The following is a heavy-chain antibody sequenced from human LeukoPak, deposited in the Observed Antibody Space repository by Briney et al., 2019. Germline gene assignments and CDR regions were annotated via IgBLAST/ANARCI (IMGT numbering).Heavy chain of an antibody. V-gene: IGHV3-21*01. CDR2: ISSSSSYI. Sequence: GGSLRLSCAASGFTFSSYWMHWVRQAPGKGLEWVSSISSSSSYIYYADSVKGRFTISRDNAKNSLYLQMNSLRAEDTAVYYCARAEYYYDSSGCGAFDIWGQGTMVTVSS. D-gene: IGHD3-22*01. CDR3: ARAEYYYDSSGCGAFDI. CDR1: GFTFSSYW. J-gene: IGHJ3*02.